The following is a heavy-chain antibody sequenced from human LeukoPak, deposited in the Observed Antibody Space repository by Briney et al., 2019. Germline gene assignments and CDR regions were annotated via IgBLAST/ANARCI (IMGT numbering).Heavy chain of an antibody. V-gene: IGHV1-46*01. CDR3: ARNVGTGAKDY. Sequence: ASVKVSCKTSGYTFTNYYMHWVRQAPGQGLEWMGIINPSGGRTTYAQKLQGRVTMTRDMSTSTAYMELSSLRSEDTAVYYCARNVGTGAKDYWGQGTLVTVSS. CDR1: GYTFTNYY. D-gene: IGHD2-8*02. CDR2: INPSGGRT. J-gene: IGHJ4*02.